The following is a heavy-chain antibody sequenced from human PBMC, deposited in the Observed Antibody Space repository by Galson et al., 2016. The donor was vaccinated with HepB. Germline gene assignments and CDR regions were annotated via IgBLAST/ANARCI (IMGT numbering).Heavy chain of an antibody. Sequence: QSGAEVKKPGESLKISCKASGYSFNIYWIGWVRQMPGKGLEWMGIIYPGDSDTRYSPSFQGQVTISADKSINTAYLQWSSLKASDTAIYYCARQLRPMVRGEDYFDYWGQGTLVTVSS. D-gene: IGHD3-10*01. CDR1: GYSFNIYW. CDR3: ARQLRPMVRGEDYFDY. CDR2: IYPGDSDT. J-gene: IGHJ4*02. V-gene: IGHV5-51*01.